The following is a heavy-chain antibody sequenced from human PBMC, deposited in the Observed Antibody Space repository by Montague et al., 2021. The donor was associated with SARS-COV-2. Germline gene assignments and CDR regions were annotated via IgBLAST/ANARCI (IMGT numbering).Heavy chain of an antibody. V-gene: IGHV4-34*01. CDR3: ARGRTVTTFYYYYYGMDV. D-gene: IGHD4-17*01. CDR2: INHSGST. J-gene: IGHJ6*02. CDR1: GGSFSGYY. Sequence: SETLSLTCAVYGGSFSGYYWSWIRQHPGEGLEWIGEINHSGSTNYNPSLKSRVTISVDTSKNQFSLKLSSVTAADTAVYYCARGRTVTTFYYYYYGMDVWGQGTTVTVSS.